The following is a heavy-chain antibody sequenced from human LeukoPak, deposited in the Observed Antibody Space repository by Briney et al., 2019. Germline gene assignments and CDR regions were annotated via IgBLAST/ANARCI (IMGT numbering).Heavy chain of an antibody. V-gene: IGHV1-18*01. CDR2: ISAYNGNT. Sequence: GASVKVSCKASGCTFTSYGISWVRQAPGQGLEWMGWISAYNGNTNYAQKLQGRVTMTTDTSTSTAYMELRSLRSDDTAVYYCARDQVVTPPDAFDIWGQGTMVTVSS. CDR3: ARDQVVTPPDAFDI. D-gene: IGHD2-21*02. J-gene: IGHJ3*02. CDR1: GCTFTSYG.